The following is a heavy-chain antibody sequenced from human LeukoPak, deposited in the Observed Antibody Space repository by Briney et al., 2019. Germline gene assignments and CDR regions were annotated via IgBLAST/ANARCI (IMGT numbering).Heavy chain of an antibody. D-gene: IGHD1-26*01. J-gene: IGHJ4*02. CDR3: ARDFPPHGYSGSSR. CDR1: GFTVSSNY. V-gene: IGHV3-53*01. Sequence: GGSLRLSCAASGFTVSSNYMSWVRQAPGKGLEWVSVIYSGGSTYYADSVKGRFTISRDNSKNALYLQMNSLRAEDTAVYYCARDFPPHGYSGSSRWGQGTLVTVSS. CDR2: IYSGGST.